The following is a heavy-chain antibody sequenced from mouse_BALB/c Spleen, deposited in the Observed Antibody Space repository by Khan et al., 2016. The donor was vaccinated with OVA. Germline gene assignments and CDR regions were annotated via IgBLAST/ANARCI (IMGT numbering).Heavy chain of an antibody. J-gene: IGHJ4*01. CDR3: ARSWAMDY. CDR2: ISNLAYSI. V-gene: IGHV5-15*02. CDR1: GFTFSDYG. Sequence: EVELVESGGGFVQPGGSRKLSCAASGFTFSDYGMAWDRQAPGKGPEWVAFISNLAYSIYYADTVTGRFTISRENAKNTLYLEMSSLRSEDTAMYYCARSWAMDYWGQGTSVTVSS.